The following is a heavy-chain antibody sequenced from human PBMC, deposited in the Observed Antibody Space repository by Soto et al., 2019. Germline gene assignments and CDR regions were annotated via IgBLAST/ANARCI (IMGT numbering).Heavy chain of an antibody. D-gene: IGHD3-10*01. CDR3: ARDRSVRGVYYYGMDV. CDR2: ISSSSSYI. V-gene: IGHV3-21*01. CDR1: VFTFISYS. J-gene: IGHJ6*02. Sequence: PGWSLGLSCASSVFTFISYSMNWVRQAPGKGLEWVSSISSSSSYIYYADSVKGRFTISRDNAKNSLYLQMNSLRAEDTAVYYCARDRSVRGVYYYGMDVWGQGTTVTVSS.